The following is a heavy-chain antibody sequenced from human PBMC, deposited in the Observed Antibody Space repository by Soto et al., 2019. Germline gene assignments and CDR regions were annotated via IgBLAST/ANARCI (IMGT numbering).Heavy chain of an antibody. Sequence: PGGSLRLSCAASGFTFSSYAMSSVRQAPGKGLEWVSRMSARGGSTYYAYSVKGRFTTSRTIYKHMASQQMNSLRGKGTAVYYRAKDVIIAAAGNAGPYYGMDVWGQGATVTVSS. V-gene: IGHV3-23*01. CDR3: AKDVIIAAAGNAGPYYGMDV. CDR2: MSARGGST. J-gene: IGHJ6*02. CDR1: GFTFSSYA. D-gene: IGHD6-13*01.